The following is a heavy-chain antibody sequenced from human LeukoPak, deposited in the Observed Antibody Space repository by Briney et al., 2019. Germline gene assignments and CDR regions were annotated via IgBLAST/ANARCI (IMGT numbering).Heavy chain of an antibody. J-gene: IGHJ6*02. D-gene: IGHD4-23*01. CDR2: ISYDSSTK. CDR3: AKMDYGGKPGHYYYHAFDV. Sequence: PGRSLRLSCAASGFSFSNYGMHWVRQAPGKGLEWVAVISYDSSTKYYADSVKGRFTTSRDNSKNTLDLQMNSLRAEDTAVYYCAKMDYGGKPGHYYYHAFDVWGQGTTVTVSS. CDR1: GFSFSNYG. V-gene: IGHV3-30*18.